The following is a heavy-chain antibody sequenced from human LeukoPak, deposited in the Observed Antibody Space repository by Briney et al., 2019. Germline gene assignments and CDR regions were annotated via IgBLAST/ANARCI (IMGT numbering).Heavy chain of an antibody. J-gene: IGHJ4*02. CDR2: INAGNGNT. Sequence: ASVKVSCKASRYTFTSYAMHWVRQAPGQRLEWMGWINAGNGNTKYSQKFQGRVTITRDTSAGTAYMELSSLRSEDTAVYYCARGALGSGPRFDYWGQGTLVTVSS. CDR3: ARGALGSGPRFDY. V-gene: IGHV1-3*01. CDR1: RYTFTSYA. D-gene: IGHD3-10*01.